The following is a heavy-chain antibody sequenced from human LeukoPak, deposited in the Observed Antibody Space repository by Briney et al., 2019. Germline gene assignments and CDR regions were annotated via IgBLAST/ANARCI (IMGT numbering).Heavy chain of an antibody. CDR2: ISGSGGST. J-gene: IGHJ4*02. V-gene: IGHV3-23*01. D-gene: IGHD6-19*01. CDR3: AKVLAVGGSGVYFDY. CDR1: GLTFSSYA. Sequence: GGSLRLSCAASGLTFSSYAMSWVRQAPGKGLEWVSAISGSGGSTYYADSVKGRFTISRDNSKNTLYLQMNSLRAEDTAVYYCAKVLAVGGSGVYFDYWGQGTLVTVSS.